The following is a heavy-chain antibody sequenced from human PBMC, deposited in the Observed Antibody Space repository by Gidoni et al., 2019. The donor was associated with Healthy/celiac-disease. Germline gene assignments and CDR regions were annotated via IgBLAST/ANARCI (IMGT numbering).Heavy chain of an antibody. D-gene: IGHD7-27*01. Sequence: QVQLQQWGAGLLKPSETLSLTCAVYGGSFSGYYWSWIRQPPGKGLEWIGEINHSGSTNYNPSLKSRVTISVDTSKNQFSLKLSSVTAADTAVYYCASLGFLDAFDIWGQGTMVTVSS. V-gene: IGHV4-34*01. CDR1: GGSFSGYY. J-gene: IGHJ3*02. CDR2: INHSGST. CDR3: ASLGFLDAFDI.